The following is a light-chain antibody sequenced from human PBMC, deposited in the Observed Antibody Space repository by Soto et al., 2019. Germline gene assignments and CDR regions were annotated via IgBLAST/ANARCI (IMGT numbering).Light chain of an antibody. CDR2: DAS. Sequence: IVLTQSRATLSLSPGERATLSCRAGQSVSSYLAWYQQKPGQAPRLLVYDASNRATGIPARFSGSGSGTDFHLTISSLEPEDFAVYYCQQRSYWGISFGQATRLDI. CDR3: QQRSYWGIS. CDR1: QSVSSY. J-gene: IGKJ5*01. V-gene: IGKV3-11*01.